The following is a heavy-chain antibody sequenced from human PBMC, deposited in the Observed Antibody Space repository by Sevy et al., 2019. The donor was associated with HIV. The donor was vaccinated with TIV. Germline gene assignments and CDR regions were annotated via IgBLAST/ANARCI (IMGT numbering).Heavy chain of an antibody. CDR1: GFTFGDYA. J-gene: IGHJ6*02. Sequence: GGSLRLSCTASGFTFGDYAMSWFRQAPGKGLEWVGFIRSKAYGGTTEYAASVKGRITISRDDSKGIAYLQMNSLKTEDTSVYYCTRPRVPKSIAVAIPTYYYYYGMDVWGQGTTVTVSS. V-gene: IGHV3-49*03. CDR2: IRSKAYGGTT. D-gene: IGHD6-6*01. CDR3: TRPRVPKSIAVAIPTYYYYYGMDV.